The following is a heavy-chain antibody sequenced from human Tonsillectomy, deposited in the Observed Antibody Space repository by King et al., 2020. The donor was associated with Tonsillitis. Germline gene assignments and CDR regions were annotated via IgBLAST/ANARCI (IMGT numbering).Heavy chain of an antibody. CDR2: INRSGSNT. CDR3: GYGEYSYGYGY. D-gene: IGHD5-18*01. Sequence: QLVQSGGGLVQPGGSLRLSCKASGFTFSSYAMSWVRQAPGKGLEWVSAINRSGSNTYYADSVKGRFTISRDNSKDTLYLQMNSLRADDTAKYYCGYGEYSYGYGYWGQGTLVTVSS. J-gene: IGHJ4*02. CDR1: GFTFSSYA. V-gene: IGHV3-23*04.